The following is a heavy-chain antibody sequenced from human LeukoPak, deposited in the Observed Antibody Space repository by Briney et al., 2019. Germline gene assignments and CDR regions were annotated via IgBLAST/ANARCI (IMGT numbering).Heavy chain of an antibody. CDR3: ARGPATQKDIVVVPAAPPYYYYYYMDV. CDR2: ISAYNGNT. Sequence: ATVKVSCKASGYTFTSYGISWVRQAPGQGLEWMGWISAYNGNTNYAQKFQGRVTITADKSTSTAYMELSSLRSEDTAVYYCARGPATQKDIVVVPAAPPYYYYYYMDVWGKGTTVTVSS. J-gene: IGHJ6*03. CDR1: GYTFTSYG. V-gene: IGHV1-18*01. D-gene: IGHD2-2*01.